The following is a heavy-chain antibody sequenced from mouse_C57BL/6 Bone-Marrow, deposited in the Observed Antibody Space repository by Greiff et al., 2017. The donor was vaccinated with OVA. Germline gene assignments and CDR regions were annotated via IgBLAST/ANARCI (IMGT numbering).Heavy chain of an antibody. Sequence: QVQLQQSGPGLVAPSQSLSITCTVSGFSLTSYAISWVRQPPGKGLEWLGVIWTGGGTNYNSAPKSRLSISKDNSKSHVFLQRNSLQTDDTARYCCARRNDNYDAYWGQGTLVTVSA. D-gene: IGHD2-1*01. J-gene: IGHJ3*01. CDR3: ARRNDNYDAY. CDR1: GFSLTSYA. CDR2: IWTGGGT. V-gene: IGHV2-9-1*01.